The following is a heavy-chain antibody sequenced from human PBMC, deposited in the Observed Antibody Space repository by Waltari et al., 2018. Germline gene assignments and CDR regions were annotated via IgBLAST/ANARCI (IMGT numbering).Heavy chain of an antibody. CDR2: INHSGST. Sequence: QVQLQQWGAGLLQPSETLSLTCAVYGGSFSGYYWRWIRQPPGKGLEWIGEINHSGSTNYNPSLKSRVTISVDTSKNQFSLKLSSVTAADTAVYYCARWAGYCSGGSCRRWFDPWGQGTLVTVSS. V-gene: IGHV4-34*01. J-gene: IGHJ5*02. D-gene: IGHD2-15*01. CDR3: ARWAGYCSGGSCRRWFDP. CDR1: GGSFSGYY.